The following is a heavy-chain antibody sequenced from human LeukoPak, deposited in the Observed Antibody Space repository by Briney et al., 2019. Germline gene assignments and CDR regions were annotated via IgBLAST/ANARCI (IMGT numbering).Heavy chain of an antibody. D-gene: IGHD1-26*01. CDR3: ARAKTYSGSYYDAFDI. V-gene: IGHV3-64*01. Sequence: GGSLRLSCAASGFIFSSLDMHWVRQAPGRGLEYVSVISSDGRSTYYVNSVQGRFTISRDNAENSLHLQMNSLTADDTAVYYCARAKTYSGSYYDAFDIWGQGTMVTVSS. J-gene: IGHJ3*02. CDR1: GFIFSSLD. CDR2: ISSDGRST.